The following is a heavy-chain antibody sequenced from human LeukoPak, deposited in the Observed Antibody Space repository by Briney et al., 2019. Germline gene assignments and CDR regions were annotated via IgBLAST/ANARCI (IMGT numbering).Heavy chain of an antibody. V-gene: IGHV4-39*07. D-gene: IGHD2-15*01. Sequence: SETLSLTCTVSGGSISSSSYYWGWIRQPPGKGLEWIGSIYYSGSTYYNPSLKSRVTISVDTSKNQFSLKLSSVTAADTAVYYCARGYCSGGSCYSYYYYNYMDVWGKGTTVTVSS. J-gene: IGHJ6*03. CDR3: ARGYCSGGSCYSYYYYNYMDV. CDR2: IYYSGST. CDR1: GGSISSSSYY.